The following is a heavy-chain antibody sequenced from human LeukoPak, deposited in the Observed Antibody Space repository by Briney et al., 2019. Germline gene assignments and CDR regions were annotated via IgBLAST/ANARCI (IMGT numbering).Heavy chain of an antibody. CDR1: GFTFSTYW. Sequence: GGSLRLSCAASGFTFSTYWMSWVRQAPGKVLEWVANINQDGSQKYYVDSVKGRFTISRDNAKNTLYLQMNSLRAEDTAVYYCARDLGQYYDTSDNWFDPWGQGTLVTVSS. CDR2: INQDGSQK. J-gene: IGHJ5*02. V-gene: IGHV3-7*01. CDR3: ARDLGQYYDTSDNWFDP. D-gene: IGHD3-22*01.